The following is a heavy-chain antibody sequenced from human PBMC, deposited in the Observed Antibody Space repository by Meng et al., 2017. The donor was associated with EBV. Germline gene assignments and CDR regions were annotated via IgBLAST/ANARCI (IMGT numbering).Heavy chain of an antibody. V-gene: IGHV1-69*06. D-gene: IGHD6-13*01. CDR2: IIPIFGTA. CDR1: GGTFSSYA. CDR3: ARAEIAAAGRLDY. J-gene: IGHJ4*02. Sequence: QVLVVRFGAEVKKLGASVKVSCKASGGTFSSYAISWVRQAPGQGLEWMGGIIPIFGTADYAQKFQGRVTITADKSTSTAYMELSSLRSEDTAVYYCARAEIAAAGRLDYWGQGTLVTVSS.